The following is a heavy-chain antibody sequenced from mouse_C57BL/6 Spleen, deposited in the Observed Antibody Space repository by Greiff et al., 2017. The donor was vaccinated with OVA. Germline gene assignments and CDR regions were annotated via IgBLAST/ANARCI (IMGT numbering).Heavy chain of an antibody. CDR1: GYAFSSSW. Sequence: QVQLQQSGPELVKPGASVKISCKASGYAFSSSWMNWVKQRPGKGLEWIGRIYPGDGDTNYNGKFKGKATLTADKSSSTAYMQLSSLTSEDSAVYFCAPEFITTVVARNYYAMDYWGQGTSVTVSS. CDR2: IYPGDGDT. CDR3: APEFITTVVARNYYAMDY. D-gene: IGHD1-1*01. J-gene: IGHJ4*01. V-gene: IGHV1-82*01.